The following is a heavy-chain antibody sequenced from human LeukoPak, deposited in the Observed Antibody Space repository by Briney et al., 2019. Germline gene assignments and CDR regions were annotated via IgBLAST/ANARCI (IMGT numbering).Heavy chain of an antibody. Sequence: GGSLRLSCAASGSIPFNSYSMSWVRQAPGKGLEWVSAITSSGETTYYADSVKGRFTISRDNAKNSLYLQMNSLRDEDTAVYYCARTIPHFDYWGQGTLVTVSS. J-gene: IGHJ4*02. CDR3: ARTIPHFDY. CDR1: GSIPFNSYS. CDR2: ITSSGETT. D-gene: IGHD1-14*01. V-gene: IGHV3-23*01.